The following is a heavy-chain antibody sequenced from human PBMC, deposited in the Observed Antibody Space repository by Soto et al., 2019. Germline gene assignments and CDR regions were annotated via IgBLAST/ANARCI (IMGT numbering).Heavy chain of an antibody. Sequence: GGSLRLSCAASGFTFSSYSMNWVRQAPGKGLEWVSSISSSSSYIYYADSVKGRFTISRDNAKNSLYLQMNSLRAEDTAVYYCARDWIIVGAHPVFAFDIWGHGTMVTVSS. V-gene: IGHV3-21*01. D-gene: IGHD1-26*01. CDR3: ARDWIIVGAHPVFAFDI. CDR1: GFTFSSYS. CDR2: ISSSSSYI. J-gene: IGHJ3*02.